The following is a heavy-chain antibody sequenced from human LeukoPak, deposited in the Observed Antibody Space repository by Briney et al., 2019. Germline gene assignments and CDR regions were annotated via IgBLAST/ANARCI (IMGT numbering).Heavy chain of an antibody. D-gene: IGHD1-14*01. V-gene: IGHV3-21*04. J-gene: IGHJ4*02. CDR3: ARGNPGGEFY. Sequence: GGSLRLSCAASGFTFSSYSMNWVRRAPGKGLEWVSSISSSSSYIYYADSVKGRFTISRDNSKNTLYLQMNSLRAEDTAVYYCARGNPGGEFYWGQGTLVTVSS. CDR1: GFTFSSYS. CDR2: ISSSSSYI.